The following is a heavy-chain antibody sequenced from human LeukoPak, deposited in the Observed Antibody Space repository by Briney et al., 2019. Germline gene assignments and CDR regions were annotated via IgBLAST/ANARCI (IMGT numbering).Heavy chain of an antibody. D-gene: IGHD3-10*01. Sequence: GGSLRLSCAASGFTFSSYGMHWVRQAPGKGLEWVAVISYDGSNKYYADSVKGRFTISRDNSKNTLYLQMNSLRAEDTAVYYCAKDLVRGPRLEYFDYWGQGTLVTVSS. CDR3: AKDLVRGPRLEYFDY. J-gene: IGHJ4*02. CDR2: ISYDGSNK. CDR1: GFTFSSYG. V-gene: IGHV3-30*18.